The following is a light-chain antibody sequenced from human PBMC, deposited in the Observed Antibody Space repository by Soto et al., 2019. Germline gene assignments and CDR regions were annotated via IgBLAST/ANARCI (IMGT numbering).Light chain of an antibody. Sequence: DIQMTQSPSTLSASVGDRVTITCRASQSIDGWLAWYQQKTGQAPELLVSKASSLESGVPSRFSGSGSGTEFTLTISSLQPDDFATYYCQHYHSSPWTFGQGTKVVIK. J-gene: IGKJ1*01. V-gene: IGKV1-5*03. CDR2: KAS. CDR3: QHYHSSPWT. CDR1: QSIDGW.